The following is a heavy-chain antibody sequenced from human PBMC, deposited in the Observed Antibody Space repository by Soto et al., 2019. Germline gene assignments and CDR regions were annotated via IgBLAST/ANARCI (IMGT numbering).Heavy chain of an antibody. V-gene: IGHV4-34*01. J-gene: IGHJ5*02. CDR2: INHSGST. CDR1: GGSFSGYY. D-gene: IGHD6-13*01. Sequence: SQTLSLTCAVYGGSFSGYYWSWIRQPPGKGLECIGEINHSGSTNYNPSPKSRVTISVDTSKNQFSLQLSSVTAEDTAVYYCARAGYSSSWYPYDWFDPWGQGTLVTVSS. CDR3: ARAGYSSSWYPYDWFDP.